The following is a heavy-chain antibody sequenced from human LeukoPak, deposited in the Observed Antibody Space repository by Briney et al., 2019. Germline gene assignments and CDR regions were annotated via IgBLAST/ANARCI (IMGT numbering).Heavy chain of an antibody. CDR3: ARDPLFCSGGSCYLAYFDY. J-gene: IGHJ4*02. Sequence: PGGSLRLSCAASGFTFSSSEMNWVRQAPGKGLEWVSYISSSGSTKYYADSVKGRFTISRDNAKNSLYLQMNSLRAEDTAVYYCARDPLFCSGGSCYLAYFDYWGQGTLVTVSS. CDR2: ISSSGSTK. CDR1: GFTFSSSE. V-gene: IGHV3-48*03. D-gene: IGHD2-15*01.